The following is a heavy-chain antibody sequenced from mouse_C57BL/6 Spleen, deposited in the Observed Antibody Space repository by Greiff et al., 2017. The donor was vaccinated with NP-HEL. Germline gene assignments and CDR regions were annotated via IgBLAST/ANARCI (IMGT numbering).Heavy chain of an antibody. CDR2: INPGSGGT. V-gene: IGHV1-54*01. Sequence: VQLQQSGAELVRPGTSVKVSCKASGYAFTNYLIEWVKQRPGQGLEWIGVINPGSGGTNYNEKFKGKATLTADKSSSTAYMQLSSLTSEDSAVYFCASVYYSNYGGYFDYWGQGTTLTVSS. J-gene: IGHJ2*01. CDR1: GYAFTNYL. CDR3: ASVYYSNYGGYFDY. D-gene: IGHD2-5*01.